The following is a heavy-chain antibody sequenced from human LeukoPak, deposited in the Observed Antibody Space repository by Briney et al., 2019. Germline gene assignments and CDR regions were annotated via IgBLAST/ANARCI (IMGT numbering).Heavy chain of an antibody. V-gene: IGHV3-48*02. Sequence: GGSLRLSCAASGFTFSSYSMNWVRQAPGKGLECISYISGSSSTIYYADSVKGRFTISRDNAKNSLYLQMNSLRDEDTAVYCCARGSYGDYSVNYWGQGTLVTVSS. CDR1: GFTFSSYS. D-gene: IGHD4-17*01. CDR3: ARGSYGDYSVNY. J-gene: IGHJ4*02. CDR2: ISGSSSTI.